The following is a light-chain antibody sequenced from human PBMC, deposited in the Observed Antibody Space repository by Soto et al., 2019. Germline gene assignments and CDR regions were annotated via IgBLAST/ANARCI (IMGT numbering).Light chain of an antibody. Sequence: LADPASVSGSPGQSITISFTGTISDVGSYNYVSWYQQYPGKAPKLMIYDVSTRPSGVSDRFSGSKSGNTASLTISGLRAEDEADYYCGSYTTSSNYVFGTGTKVTVL. CDR3: GSYTTSSNYV. CDR1: ISDVGSYNY. V-gene: IGLV2-14*03. CDR2: DVS. J-gene: IGLJ1*01.